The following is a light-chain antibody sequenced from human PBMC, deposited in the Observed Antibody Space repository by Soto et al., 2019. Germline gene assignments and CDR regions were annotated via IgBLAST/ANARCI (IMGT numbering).Light chain of an antibody. CDR3: QQYGSSLIT. CDR1: QTVRNNY. Sequence: EIVLTQSPGTLSLSPGERATLSCRASQTVRNNYLAWYQQKPGQAPRLLILGASSRATGIPDRFSGSGSGTDFTLTISRVEPEDFAVYYCQQYGSSLITFGQGTRLEIK. CDR2: GAS. J-gene: IGKJ5*01. V-gene: IGKV3-20*01.